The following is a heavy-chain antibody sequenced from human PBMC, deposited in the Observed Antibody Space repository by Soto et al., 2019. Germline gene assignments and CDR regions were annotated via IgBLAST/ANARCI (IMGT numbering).Heavy chain of an antibody. CDR1: GYTFTSYX. J-gene: IGHJ5*02. CDR3: ARDRRGSGWYDFDP. D-gene: IGHD6-19*01. CDR2: INPSGGST. V-gene: IGHV1-46*03. Sequence: QVQLVQSGAEVKKPGASVKVSCKASGYTFTSYXXXXXXQXPGQGLEWMGIINPSGGSTSYAQKFQGRVTMTRDTSTSTVYMELSSLRSEDTAVYYCARDRRGSGWYDFDPWGQGTLVTVSS.